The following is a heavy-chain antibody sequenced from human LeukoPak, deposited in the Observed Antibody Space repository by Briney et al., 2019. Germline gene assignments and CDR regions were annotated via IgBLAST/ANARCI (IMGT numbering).Heavy chain of an antibody. D-gene: IGHD2/OR15-2a*01. CDR2: INSDGSWT. Sequence: GGSLRLSCAASGNYWMHWVRQAPGKGLVWVSHINSDGSWTSYADSVKGRFTISKDNAKNTVYLQMNSLRAEDTAVYYCVSFCETYWGRGTLVTVSS. J-gene: IGHJ4*02. CDR3: VSFCETY. V-gene: IGHV3-74*01. CDR1: GNYW.